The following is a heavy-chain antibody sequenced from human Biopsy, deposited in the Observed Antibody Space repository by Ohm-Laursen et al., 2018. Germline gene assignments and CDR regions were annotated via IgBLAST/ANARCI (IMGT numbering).Heavy chain of an antibody. V-gene: IGHV4-59*08. J-gene: IGHJ4*02. CDR2: ISNSGNT. D-gene: IGHD2-15*01. CDR1: GDSINSSY. CDR3: ARRGSGGRSFDY. Sequence: TLSLTCTVSGDSINSSYWSWIRQAPGKGLEWIGFISNSGNTNYNPSLKSRVTISADTSKNQFSLKLGSVTVADTAVFYCARRGSGGRSFDYWGQGSLVTASS.